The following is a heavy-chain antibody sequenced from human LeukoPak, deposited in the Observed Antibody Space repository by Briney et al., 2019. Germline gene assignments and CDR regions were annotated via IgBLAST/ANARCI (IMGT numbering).Heavy chain of an antibody. CDR2: IYHSGST. Sequence: SETLSLACAVSGGSISSGGYSWSWIRQPPGKGLEWIGYIYHSGSTYYNPSLKSRVTISVDRSKNQFSLKLGSVTAADTAVYHCARASPSMDVWGQGTTVTVSS. CDR1: GGSISSGGYS. CDR3: ARASPSMDV. J-gene: IGHJ6*02. V-gene: IGHV4-30-2*01.